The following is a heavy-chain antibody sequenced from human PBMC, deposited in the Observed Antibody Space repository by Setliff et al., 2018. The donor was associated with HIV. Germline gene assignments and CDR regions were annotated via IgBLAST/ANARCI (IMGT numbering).Heavy chain of an antibody. D-gene: IGHD4-17*01. CDR1: GYTFTDYY. J-gene: IGHJ5*02. CDR2: INPNSGGT. CDR3: ARVPHGDYLWFDP. Sequence: ASVKVSCKASGYTFTDYYMHWVRQAPGQGLEWMGRINPNSGGTNYAQKFQGRVTMTRDTSISTAYMELSRLRSDDTAVYYCARVPHGDYLWFDPWGQGILVTV. V-gene: IGHV1-2*06.